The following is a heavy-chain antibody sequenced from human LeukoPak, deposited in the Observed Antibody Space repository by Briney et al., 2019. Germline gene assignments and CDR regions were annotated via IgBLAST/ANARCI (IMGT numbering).Heavy chain of an antibody. CDR2: IYYSGIT. Sequence: SETLSLTCTVSGGSISNYYWSWIRQPPGKGLEWIGYIYYSGITNYNPSLKSRVTISVDTSKNQFSLKLSSVTAADTAVYYCASSLKYSSSWYNFAYWGRGTLVAVSS. D-gene: IGHD6-13*01. CDR3: ASSLKYSSSWYNFAY. CDR1: GGSISNYY. V-gene: IGHV4-59*01. J-gene: IGHJ4*02.